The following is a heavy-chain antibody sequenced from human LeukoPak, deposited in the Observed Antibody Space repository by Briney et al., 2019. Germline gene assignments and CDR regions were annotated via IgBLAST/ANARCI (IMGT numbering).Heavy chain of an antibody. J-gene: IGHJ4*02. CDR1: GVXFSSFD. CDR3: ASSLTHFDY. D-gene: IGHD1-14*01. V-gene: IGHV3-48*03. CDR2: ISSSGSTI. Sequence: GGSLRLSCAASGVXFSSFDMNWVRQAPGKGLEWVSYISSSGSTIYYADSVKGRFTISRDNAKSSLYLQMSSLRGEDTAVYYCASSLTHFDYWGQGTLVTVSS.